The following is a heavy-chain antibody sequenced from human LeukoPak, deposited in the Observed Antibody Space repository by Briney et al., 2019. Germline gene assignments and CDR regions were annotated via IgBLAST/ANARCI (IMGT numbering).Heavy chain of an antibody. CDR2: IIPIFGTA. J-gene: IGHJ4*02. D-gene: IGHD4-17*01. V-gene: IGHV1-69*05. Sequence: ASVKVSCKASGGTFSSYAISWVRQAPGQGLEWMGGIIPIFGTANYAQKLQGRVTMTTDTSTSTAYMELRSLRSDDTAVYYCARDFWGTVTDIDYWGQGTLVTVSS. CDR3: ARDFWGTVTDIDY. CDR1: GGTFSSYA.